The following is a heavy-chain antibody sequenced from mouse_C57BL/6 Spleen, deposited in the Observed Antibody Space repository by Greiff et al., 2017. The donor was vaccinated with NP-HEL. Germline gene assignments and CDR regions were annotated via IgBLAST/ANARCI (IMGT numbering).Heavy chain of an antibody. V-gene: IGHV10-1*01. Sequence: EVMLVESGGGLVQPKGSLKLSCAASGFSFNTYAMNWVRQAPGKGLEWVARIRSKSNNYATYYADSVKDRFTISRDDSESMLYLQMNNLKTEDTAMYYCVRLGDYDVDYWGQGTTLTVSS. J-gene: IGHJ2*01. CDR3: VRLGDYDVDY. CDR2: IRSKSNNYAT. CDR1: GFSFNTYA. D-gene: IGHD2-4*01.